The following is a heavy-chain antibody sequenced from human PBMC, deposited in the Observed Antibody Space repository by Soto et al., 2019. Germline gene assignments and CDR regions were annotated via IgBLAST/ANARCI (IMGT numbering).Heavy chain of an antibody. Sequence: GASVKVSCKASGYTFTSYDINWVRQATGQGLEWMGWMNPNSGNTGYAQKFQGRVTMTRNTSISTAYMELSSLRSEDTAVYYCASWGITFGGPYRSGDSHYMDVWGKGTTVTVSS. CDR3: ASWGITFGGPYRSGDSHYMDV. D-gene: IGHD3-16*01. V-gene: IGHV1-8*01. CDR1: GYTFTSYD. CDR2: MNPNSGNT. J-gene: IGHJ6*03.